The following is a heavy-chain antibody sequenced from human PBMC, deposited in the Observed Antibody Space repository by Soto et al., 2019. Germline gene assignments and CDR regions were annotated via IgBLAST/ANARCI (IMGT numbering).Heavy chain of an antibody. CDR3: AGILDCWGEPHYFDS. V-gene: IGHV5-51*01. J-gene: IGHJ4*02. Sequence: GESLKISCQTSGYTFSSHWIGWVRQIPGQGLEWMGIIYPGDSEPRYSPSFQGQVTISAVRSFSTAYLQWTSLQASDTSMYYCAGILDCWGEPHYFDSWGQGTMVTVSS. CDR2: IYPGDSEP. CDR1: GYTFSSHW. D-gene: IGHD3-16*01.